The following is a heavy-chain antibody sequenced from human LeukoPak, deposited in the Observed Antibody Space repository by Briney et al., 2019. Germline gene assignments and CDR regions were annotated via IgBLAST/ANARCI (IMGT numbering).Heavy chain of an antibody. CDR2: IYSGGST. D-gene: IGHD3-22*01. V-gene: IGHV3-66*01. Sequence: GGSLSLSRAASGFTASSLYLSCVRHAPGKRLASLSVIYSGGSTYYADSVKGRFTISRDNSKNTLYLQMNSLRAEDTAVYYCARASENYYDSSPFDYWGQGTLVTVSS. CDR3: ARASENYYDSSPFDY. CDR1: GFTASSLY. J-gene: IGHJ4*02.